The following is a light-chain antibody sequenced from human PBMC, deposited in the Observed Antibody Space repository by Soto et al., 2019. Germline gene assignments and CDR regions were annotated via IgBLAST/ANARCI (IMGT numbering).Light chain of an antibody. Sequence: IVLTQSPATLSLSPWERATLSCGASQSVSSSYLAWYQQKPGLAPRLLIYDASSRATGIPDRFSGSGSGTGFTLTISRLEPEDFAVYYCQQYGSSPLTFGGGTKVDIK. CDR1: QSVSSSY. J-gene: IGKJ4*01. V-gene: IGKV3D-20*01. CDR3: QQYGSSPLT. CDR2: DAS.